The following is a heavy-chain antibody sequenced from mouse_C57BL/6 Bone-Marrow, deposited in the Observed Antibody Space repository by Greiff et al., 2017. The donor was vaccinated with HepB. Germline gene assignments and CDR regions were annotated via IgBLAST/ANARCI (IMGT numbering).Heavy chain of an antibody. V-gene: IGHV5-9*01. CDR3: ARDGYYPYYFDY. CDR1: GFTFSSYT. Sequence: EVKLQESGGGLVKPGGSLKLSCAASGFTFSSYTMSWVRQTPEKRLEWVATISGGGGNTYYPDSVKGRFTISRDNAKNTLYLQRSSLRSEDTALYYCARDGYYPYYFDYWGQGTTLTVSS. D-gene: IGHD2-3*01. CDR2: ISGGGGNT. J-gene: IGHJ2*01.